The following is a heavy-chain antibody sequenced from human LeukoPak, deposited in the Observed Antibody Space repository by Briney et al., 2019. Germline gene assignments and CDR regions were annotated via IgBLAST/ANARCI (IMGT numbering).Heavy chain of an antibody. D-gene: IGHD6-19*01. Sequence: SVKVSCKASGGTFSSYAISWVRQAPGQGLEWMGGTIPIFGTTNYVQKFQGRVTITADKSTSTAYMELSSLRSEDTAVYYCARPGYSSGWYYDWFDPWGQGTLVTVSS. CDR2: TIPIFGTT. V-gene: IGHV1-69*06. CDR1: GGTFSSYA. J-gene: IGHJ5*02. CDR3: ARPGYSSGWYYDWFDP.